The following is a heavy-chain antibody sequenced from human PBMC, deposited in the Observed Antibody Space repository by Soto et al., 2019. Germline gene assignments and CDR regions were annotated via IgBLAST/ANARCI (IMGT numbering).Heavy chain of an antibody. CDR3: ARMLAVNYYYYYMDV. CDR1: GFSLNNARVG. CDR2: ILSNDGK. Sequence: QVTFKESGPVLVRPTETLTLTCTVSGFSLNNARVGVSWIRQPPGKALEWLAHILSNDGKSYSTSLKTRLSISKDTSKSQVVLTMTNMDPVDTATYYCARMLAVNYYYYYMDVWGKGTTVTVSS. V-gene: IGHV2-26*01. J-gene: IGHJ6*03. D-gene: IGHD3-10*01.